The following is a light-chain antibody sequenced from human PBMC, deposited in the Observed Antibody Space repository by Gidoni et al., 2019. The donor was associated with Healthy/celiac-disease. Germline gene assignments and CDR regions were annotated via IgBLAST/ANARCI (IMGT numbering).Light chain of an antibody. CDR3: QQSYSTPWT. J-gene: IGKJ1*01. CDR1: QSISSY. V-gene: IGKV1-39*01. Sequence: DIQMTQSPSSLSASVGDRAPITCRASQSISSYLNWYQQKPGKAPKLLIYAASSLQSGVPSRLSGRGYGTDFTLTISSLQPEDFATYYCQQSYSTPWTFGQGTKVEIK. CDR2: AAS.